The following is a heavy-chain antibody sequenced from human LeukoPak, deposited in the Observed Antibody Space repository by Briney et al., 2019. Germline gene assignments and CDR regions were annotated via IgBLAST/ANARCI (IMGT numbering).Heavy chain of an antibody. D-gene: IGHD3-10*01. V-gene: IGHV3-23*01. CDR1: GFTFSSNA. CDR2: ISGSDAGT. J-gene: IGHJ4*02. Sequence: GGSLRLSCAASGFTFSSNAMSWVRQAPGKGLEWVSAISGSDAGTYYADSVKGRFTISRDNSKNTLYLQMNSLRAEDTAVYFCAKGFYFGSGSYRYFDYWGQGTLVTVSS. CDR3: AKGFYFGSGSYRYFDY.